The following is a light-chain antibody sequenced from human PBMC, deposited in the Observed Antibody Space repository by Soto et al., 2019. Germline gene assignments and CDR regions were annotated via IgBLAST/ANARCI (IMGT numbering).Light chain of an antibody. CDR3: QQRSNWPRT. J-gene: IGKJ1*01. CDR1: QNFSSN. V-gene: IGKV3-11*01. CDR2: DVS. Sequence: IVLTQSPVTLSLSPGERATLSCRASQNFSSNLIWYQQKPGQAPRLLMYDVSNRATGIPARFSGSGSGTDFTLTISSLEPEDLAVYYCQQRSNWPRTFGQGTKVEIK.